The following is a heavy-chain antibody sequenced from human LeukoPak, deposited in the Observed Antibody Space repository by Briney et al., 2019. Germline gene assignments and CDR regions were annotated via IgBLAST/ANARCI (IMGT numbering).Heavy chain of an antibody. CDR1: GGTFNNYA. Sequence: SVKVSCKTSGGTFNNYAISWVRHAPGQGLEWMGRVVPMFGIRNYPQTFRGRVNITADKATNTVYMELRSLRAEDTAIYYCATEPSRSYSFDHLDFWGLGTPVTVSS. V-gene: IGHV1-69*04. CDR2: VVPMFGIR. CDR3: ATEPSRSYSFDHLDF. D-gene: IGHD5-12*01. J-gene: IGHJ4*02.